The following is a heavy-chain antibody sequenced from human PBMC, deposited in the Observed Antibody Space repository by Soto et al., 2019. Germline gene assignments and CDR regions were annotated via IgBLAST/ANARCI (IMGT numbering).Heavy chain of an antibody. V-gene: IGHV1-69*01. D-gene: IGHD6-19*01. CDR3: ARDQVSGWYVY. Sequence: QVKLVQSGAEVKKPGSSVKVSCKASGGTFSSYAISWGRQAPVQGLEWMGGIIPIFGTANYAQKFQGRVTITADESTSTAYMELSSLRSEDTDVYYFARDQVSGWYVYWGQGTLVTVSA. J-gene: IGHJ4*02. CDR2: IIPIFGTA. CDR1: GGTFSSYA.